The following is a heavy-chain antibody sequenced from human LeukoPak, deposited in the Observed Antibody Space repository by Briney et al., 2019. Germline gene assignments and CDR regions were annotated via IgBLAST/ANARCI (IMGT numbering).Heavy chain of an antibody. CDR1: GFTFSSYV. CDR3: ARDAAYGDSLRYYFDY. CDR2: ISGSGGST. Sequence: GGSLRLSCAASGFTFSSYVMSWVRQAPGKGLEWVSTISGSGGSTYYADSVKGRFTISRDNPKNTLSLQMNSLRAEDTAVYYCARDAAYGDSLRYYFDYWGQGTLVTVSS. J-gene: IGHJ4*02. D-gene: IGHD4-17*01. V-gene: IGHV3-23*01.